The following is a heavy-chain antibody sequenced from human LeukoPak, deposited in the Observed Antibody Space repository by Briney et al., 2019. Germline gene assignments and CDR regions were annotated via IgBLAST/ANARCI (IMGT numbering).Heavy chain of an antibody. J-gene: IGHJ4*02. Sequence: GGSLRLSCAASGFTFSSYAMHWVRQAPGKGLEWVAVISYDGSNKYYADSVKGRFTISRDNSKNTLYLQMNSLRAEDTAVYYCASSGVGNNGSHTSLDYWGQGTLVTVSS. D-gene: IGHD1-26*01. CDR3: ASSGVGNNGSHTSLDY. V-gene: IGHV3-30*01. CDR1: GFTFSSYA. CDR2: ISYDGSNK.